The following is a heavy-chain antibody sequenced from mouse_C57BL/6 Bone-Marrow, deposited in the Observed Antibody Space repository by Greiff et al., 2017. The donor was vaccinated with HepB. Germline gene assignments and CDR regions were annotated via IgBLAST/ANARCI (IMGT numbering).Heavy chain of an antibody. CDR1: GYTFTSYG. J-gene: IGHJ2*01. CDR2: IYTGNGYT. V-gene: IGHV1-58*01. Sequence: EVQLQQSGAELVRPGSSVKMSCKTSGYTFTSYGINWVKQRPGQGLEWIGYIYTGNGYTEYNEKFKGKATLTSDTSSSTAYMQLSSLTSEDSAIYFCARKLIWERTYYFDYWGQGTTLTVSS. CDR3: ARKLIWERTYYFDY. D-gene: IGHD1-3*01.